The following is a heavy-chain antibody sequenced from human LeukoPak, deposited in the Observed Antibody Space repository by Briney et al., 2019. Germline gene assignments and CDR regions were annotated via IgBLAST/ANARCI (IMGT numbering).Heavy chain of an antibody. CDR2: IYYSGSP. CDR3: ASGYTSFFDY. D-gene: IGHD5-24*01. V-gene: IGHV4-39*01. J-gene: IGHJ4*02. Sequence: SETLSLTCTVSGGSITSSSYYWGWIRHPPGKGLEWIGSIYYSGSPYYNPSLKSRVTISLDTSKNQFSLKLSSVTAADTAVYYCASGYTSFFDYWGQGTLVTVSS. CDR1: GGSITSSSYY.